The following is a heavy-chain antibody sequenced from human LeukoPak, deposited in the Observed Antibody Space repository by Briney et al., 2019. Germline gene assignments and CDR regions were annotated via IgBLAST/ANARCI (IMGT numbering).Heavy chain of an antibody. D-gene: IGHD2-2*01. V-gene: IGHV3-53*01. CDR2: IYSDGST. CDR3: ARLMYQLLSHMDV. CDR1: GFTFSSNY. J-gene: IGHJ6*03. Sequence: GGXLRLSCAASGFTFSSNYISWVRQAPGKGLEWVSAIYSDGSTYYSDSVKGRFTISRDNSKNTVYLQMNSLRVDDTAVYYCARLMYQLLSHMDVWGKGTTVTVSS.